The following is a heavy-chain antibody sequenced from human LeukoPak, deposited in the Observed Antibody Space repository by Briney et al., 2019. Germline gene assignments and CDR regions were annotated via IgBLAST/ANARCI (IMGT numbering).Heavy chain of an antibody. CDR3: ARGSSSGWYRWGAFDI. V-gene: IGHV4-38-2*02. Sequence: SETLSLTCTVSSYSISSGYYWGWTRQPPGEGLGWIESNYHSGSTYHNPSLKSRVTISVDTSKNQFTLKLSSVTAADTAVYYCARGSSSGWYRWGAFDIWGQGTMVTVS. D-gene: IGHD6-19*01. CDR1: SYSISSGYY. J-gene: IGHJ3*02. CDR2: NYHSGST.